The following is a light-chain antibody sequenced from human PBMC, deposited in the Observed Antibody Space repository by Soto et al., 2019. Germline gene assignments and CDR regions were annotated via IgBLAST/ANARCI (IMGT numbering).Light chain of an antibody. Sequence: EIVMTQSPATLSLSPGQRATLSCRASQSVSSKLAWYQQRPGQAPRLLIYSASTRATGIPARFSGSGSGTEFTLTISSLQSEDFAVYFCHQYNRWLPWTFGQGTKVDIK. CDR2: SAS. J-gene: IGKJ1*01. CDR1: QSVSSK. V-gene: IGKV3-15*01. CDR3: HQYNRWLPWT.